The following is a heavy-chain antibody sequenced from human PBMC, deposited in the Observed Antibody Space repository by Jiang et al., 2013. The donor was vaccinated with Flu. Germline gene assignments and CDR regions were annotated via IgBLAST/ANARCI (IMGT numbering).Heavy chain of an antibody. D-gene: IGHD4-17*01. V-gene: IGHV4-39*01. CDR1: GGSISSTSYY. J-gene: IGHJ4*02. CDR2: IYNTGDT. CDR3: ARALTYGFYFDY. Sequence: GPGLVKPSETLSLTCTVSGGSISSTSYYWGWIRQPPGKGLEWIGNIYNTGDTFYSPSLTSRVTMSVDASKNQFSLRLRSVTAADTAVYYCARALTYGFYFDYWGQGTLVIAS.